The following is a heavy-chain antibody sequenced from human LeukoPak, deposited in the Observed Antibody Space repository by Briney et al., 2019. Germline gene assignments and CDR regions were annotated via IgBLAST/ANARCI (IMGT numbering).Heavy chain of an antibody. Sequence: ASVKVSCKASGYTFTSYYMHWVRQAPGQGLEWMGIINPSGGSTSHAQKFQGRVTMTRDMSTSTVYMELSSLRSEDTAVYYCARVRRYYDSSGYLGYWGQGTLVTVSS. CDR3: ARVRRYYDSSGYLGY. CDR1: GYTFTSYY. V-gene: IGHV1-46*01. D-gene: IGHD3-22*01. J-gene: IGHJ4*02. CDR2: INPSGGST.